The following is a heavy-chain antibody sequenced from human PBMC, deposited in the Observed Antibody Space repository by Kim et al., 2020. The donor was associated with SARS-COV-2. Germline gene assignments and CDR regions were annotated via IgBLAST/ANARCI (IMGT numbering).Heavy chain of an antibody. V-gene: IGHV1-18*01. CDR3: ARDMDGSGYLGFDYYYGMDV. CDR1: GYTFTSYG. CDR2: ISAYNGNT. D-gene: IGHD3-22*01. J-gene: IGHJ6*02. Sequence: ASVKVSCKASGYTFTSYGISWVRQAPGQGLEWMGWISAYNGNTNYAQKLQGRVTMTTDTSTSTAYMELRSLRSDDTAVYYCARDMDGSGYLGFDYYYGMDVWGQGTTVTVSS.